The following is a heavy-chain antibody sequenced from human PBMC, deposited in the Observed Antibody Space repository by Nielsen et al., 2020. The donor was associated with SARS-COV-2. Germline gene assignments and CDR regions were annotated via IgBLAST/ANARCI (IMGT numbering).Heavy chain of an antibody. CDR3: AREMRVGMAINGGFDI. CDR1: GYTFTGYY. D-gene: IGHD5-24*01. Sequence: ASVKVSCKAFGYTFTGYYIHWVRQAPGQGLEWMGWINPNSDGTDYAEKFQGRVSMTRDTSINTAYMELTRVKSDDTAVYYCAREMRVGMAINGGFDIWGQGTMVTVSS. J-gene: IGHJ3*02. CDR2: INPNSDGT. V-gene: IGHV1-2*02.